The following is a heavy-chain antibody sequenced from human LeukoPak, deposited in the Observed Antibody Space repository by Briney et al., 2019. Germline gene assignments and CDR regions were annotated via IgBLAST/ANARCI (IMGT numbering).Heavy chain of an antibody. Sequence: ASVTVSCKASGYTFTSYGISWVRQAPGQGLEWMGGIIPIFGTANYAQKFQGRVTITADESTSTAYMELSSLRSEDTAVYYCASYSVSSGWDLITFDYWGQGTLVTVSS. J-gene: IGHJ4*02. CDR3: ASYSVSSGWDLITFDY. V-gene: IGHV1-69*13. CDR1: GYTFTSYG. CDR2: IIPIFGTA. D-gene: IGHD6-19*01.